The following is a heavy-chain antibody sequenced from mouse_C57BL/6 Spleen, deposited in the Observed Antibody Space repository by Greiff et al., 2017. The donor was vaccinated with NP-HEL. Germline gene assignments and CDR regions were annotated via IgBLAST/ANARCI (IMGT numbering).Heavy chain of an antibody. CDR1: GYTFTDYY. V-gene: IGHV1-19*01. J-gene: IGHJ2*01. Sequence: EVQLQQSGPVLVKPGASVKMSCKASGYTFTDYYINWVKQSHGKSLEWIGLINPYNGGTSYNQKFKGKATLTVDKSSSTAYMELSSLTSEDSAVYYCARSTTVVADYWGQGTTLTVAS. D-gene: IGHD1-1*01. CDR2: INPYNGGT. CDR3: ARSTTVVADY.